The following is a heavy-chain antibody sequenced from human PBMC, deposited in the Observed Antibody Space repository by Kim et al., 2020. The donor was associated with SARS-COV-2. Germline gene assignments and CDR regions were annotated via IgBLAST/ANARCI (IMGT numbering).Heavy chain of an antibody. D-gene: IGHD2-15*01. CDR2: ITGSGENT. CDR3: AKAPLSYCSGVRCYWFDF. CDR1: GFTFDNYA. J-gene: IGHJ4*02. V-gene: IGHV3-23*01. Sequence: GGSLRLSCAASGFTFDNYAMSWVRQAPGKVLEWVSAITGSGENTYYADSVKGRFTISRDNSKNTLSLQMNSLRADDTALYYCAKAPLSYCSGVRCYWFDFWGQGTLVTVSS.